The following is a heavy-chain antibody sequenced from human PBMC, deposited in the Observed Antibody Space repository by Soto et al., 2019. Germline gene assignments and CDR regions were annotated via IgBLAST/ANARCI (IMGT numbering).Heavy chain of an antibody. D-gene: IGHD2-2*01. V-gene: IGHV4-59*08. Sequence: SENLSLTCTVSGGSISSYHWSWIRQPPGKGLEWIGYIYYSGSTNYTPSLKSRVTISVDTSKNQFSLKLSSVTAADTAVYYCARQDCSSTSCYAHVDYWGQGTLVTVS. CDR2: IYYSGST. CDR1: GGSISSYH. J-gene: IGHJ4*02. CDR3: ARQDCSSTSCYAHVDY.